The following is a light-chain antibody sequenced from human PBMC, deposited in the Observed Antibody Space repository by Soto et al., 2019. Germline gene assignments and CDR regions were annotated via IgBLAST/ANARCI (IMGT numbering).Light chain of an antibody. CDR2: EVS. Sequence: QSVLTQPAPVSGSPGQSITVSCTGTSSDVGSYNLVSWYQQYPGKVPELMIYEVSKRPSGVSNRFSGSKSGNTASLTISGLQAEDEADYYCCSYAGSSPYVFGTGTKVTVL. CDR3: CSYAGSSPYV. CDR1: SSDVGSYNL. V-gene: IGLV2-23*02. J-gene: IGLJ1*01.